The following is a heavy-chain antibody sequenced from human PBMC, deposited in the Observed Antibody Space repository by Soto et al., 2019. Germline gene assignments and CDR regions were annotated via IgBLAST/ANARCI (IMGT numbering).Heavy chain of an antibody. CDR3: LTINSYGPPGSGYYYGMDV. CDR1: GYTVSSTY. CDR2: IYSGGST. J-gene: IGHJ6*02. Sequence: EVQLVESGGGLVQPGGSLRLSCAASGYTVSSTYMSWVRQAPGKGLEWVSVIYSGGSTYYADSVKGRFTISRHNSKNTLYLQMNSLRAEDTAVYYCLTINSYGPPGSGYYYGMDVWGQGTTVTVSS. V-gene: IGHV3-53*04. D-gene: IGHD5-18*01.